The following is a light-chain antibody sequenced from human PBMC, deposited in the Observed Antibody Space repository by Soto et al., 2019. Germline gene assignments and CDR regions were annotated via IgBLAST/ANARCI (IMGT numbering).Light chain of an antibody. CDR1: QSVSSH. CDR3: QQRRDWPLT. Sequence: EIVLTQSPATLSLSPGERATLSCRASQSVSSHLVWYQQKPGQAPRLLMSAASNRATGIPARFSGSGSGTDFTLTISSLEPEDFAVYYCQQRRDWPLTFGGGTKVEIK. V-gene: IGKV3-11*01. J-gene: IGKJ4*01. CDR2: AAS.